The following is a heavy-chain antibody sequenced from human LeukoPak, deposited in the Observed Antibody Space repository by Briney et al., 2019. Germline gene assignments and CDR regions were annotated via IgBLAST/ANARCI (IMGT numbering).Heavy chain of an antibody. CDR2: ISSFSGTI. D-gene: IGHD6-6*01. J-gene: IGHJ4*02. Sequence: PGGSLRLSCAASGLTFSFYSMNWVRQAPGKGLEGVSYISSFSGTINYAESVKGRFTISRDNAKNSLYLQMNSLRADDTAVYYCVRDQGGSSSHWGQGTLVTVSS. V-gene: IGHV3-48*01. CDR3: VRDQGGSSSH. CDR1: GLTFSFYS.